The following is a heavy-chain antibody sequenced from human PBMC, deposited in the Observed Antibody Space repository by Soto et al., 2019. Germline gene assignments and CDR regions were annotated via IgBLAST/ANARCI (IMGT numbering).Heavy chain of an antibody. D-gene: IGHD2-15*01. J-gene: IGHJ6*03. CDR1: GGTFSSYT. CDR3: ARDCSGGSCYYYYYSMDV. Sequence: QVQLVQSGAEVKKPGSSVKVSCKASGGTFSSYTISWVRQAPGQGLEWMGRIIAILGIANYAQKFQGRVTITADKSTSTAYMELSSLRSEDTAVYYCARDCSGGSCYYYYYSMDVWGKGTTVTVSS. CDR2: IIAILGIA. V-gene: IGHV1-69*08.